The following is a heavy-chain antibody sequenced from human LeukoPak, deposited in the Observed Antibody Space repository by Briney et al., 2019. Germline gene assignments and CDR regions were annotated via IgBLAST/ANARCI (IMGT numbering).Heavy chain of an antibody. D-gene: IGHD4-17*01. V-gene: IGHV2-5*02. J-gene: IGHJ5*02. CDR1: GFSLSSSGVG. Sequence: VSGPTLVNPTQTLTLTCTFSGFSLSSSGVGVGWIRQPPGKALGWLALIYWDDDKRYSPSLKSRLTITKDTSKNQVVLTMTNMDPVDTATYYCAHHDYGDYRADNWFDPWGQGTLVTVSS. CDR3: AHHDYGDYRADNWFDP. CDR2: IYWDDDK.